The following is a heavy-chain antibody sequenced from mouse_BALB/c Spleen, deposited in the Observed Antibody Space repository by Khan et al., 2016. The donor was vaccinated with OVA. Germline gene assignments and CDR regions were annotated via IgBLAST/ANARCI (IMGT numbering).Heavy chain of an antibody. CDR2: INPSNGYT. D-gene: IGHD2-14*01. V-gene: IGHV1-4*01. Sequence: QVQLKQSGAELARPGASVKMFCKASGYTFTSYTIHWIKLRPGPGLEWIGFINPSNGYTNYNQKFKDKATLTADKSSTTVYMQLSSLTSDDSAVYNCVRDGAYHRNDGWFAYWGQGTLVTVSA. CDR3: VRDGAYHRNDGWFAY. CDR1: GYTFTSYT. J-gene: IGHJ3*01.